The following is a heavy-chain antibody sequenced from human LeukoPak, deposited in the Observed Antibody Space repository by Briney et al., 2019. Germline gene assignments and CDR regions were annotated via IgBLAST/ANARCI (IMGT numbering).Heavy chain of an antibody. Sequence: PGGSLRLSCAASGVPLSTYVMSWGRQAPGKGLEWVSTISGSGGSTYYTDSVKGRFTISRDNSQNTLYPQMNSLRAEDTALYYCANRIDADYYDSSGGQGTLVTVSS. V-gene: IGHV3-23*01. CDR2: ISGSGGST. J-gene: IGHJ4*02. CDR3: ANRIDADYYDSS. D-gene: IGHD3-22*01. CDR1: GVPLSTYV.